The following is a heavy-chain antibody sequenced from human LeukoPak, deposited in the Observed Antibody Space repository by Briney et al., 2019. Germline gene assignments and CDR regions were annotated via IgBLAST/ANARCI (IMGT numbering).Heavy chain of an antibody. CDR3: ARALNYYNSSGYPDY. Sequence: PSETLSLTCAVSGYSISSGYYWGWIRQPPGKGLEWIGSIYHSGSTYYNPSLKSRVTISVVTSKNQFSLKLSSVTAADTAVYYCARALNYYNSSGYPDYWGQGTLVTVSS. D-gene: IGHD3-22*01. V-gene: IGHV4-38-2*01. CDR1: GYSISSGYY. CDR2: IYHSGST. J-gene: IGHJ4*02.